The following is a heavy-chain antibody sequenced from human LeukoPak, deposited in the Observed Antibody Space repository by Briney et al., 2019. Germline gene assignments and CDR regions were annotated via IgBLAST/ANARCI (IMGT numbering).Heavy chain of an antibody. CDR2: ISASGGTT. CDR3: AKEPGAPYFDY. D-gene: IGHD2-2*01. V-gene: IGHV3-23*01. Sequence: GGSLRLSCAASGFTFSDYYMTWVRQAPGKGLEWVSGISASGGTTYYADSVKGRFTISRDNSKNTLYLQMNSLRAEDTAVYYCAKEPGAPYFDYWGQGTLVTVSS. J-gene: IGHJ4*02. CDR1: GFTFSDYY.